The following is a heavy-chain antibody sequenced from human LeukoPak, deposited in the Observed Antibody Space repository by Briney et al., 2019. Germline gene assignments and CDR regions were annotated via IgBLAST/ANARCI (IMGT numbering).Heavy chain of an antibody. Sequence: SVKVSCKASGGTFSSSTISWVRQAPGQGLEWMGRIIPILGIANYAQKFQGRVTITADKSTSTAYMELSSLRSEDTAVYYCARVEGLYYDFWSGYLGYWGQGTLVTVSS. D-gene: IGHD3-3*01. CDR3: ARVEGLYYDFWSGYLGY. CDR1: GGTFSSST. J-gene: IGHJ4*02. V-gene: IGHV1-69*02. CDR2: IIPILGIA.